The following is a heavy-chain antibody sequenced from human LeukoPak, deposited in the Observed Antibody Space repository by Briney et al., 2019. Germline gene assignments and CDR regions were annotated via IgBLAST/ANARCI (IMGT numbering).Heavy chain of an antibody. CDR3: ARRYGDSHYYYYGMDV. CDR1: GFTFSSYG. D-gene: IGHD4-17*01. Sequence: PGGSLRLSCAASGFTFSSYGMNWVRQAPGKGLEWISYISSSSSTIYYADSVKGRFTISRDNAKNSLYLQMNSLRAEDTAVYYCARRYGDSHYYYYGMDVWGQGTTVTVSS. V-gene: IGHV3-48*01. CDR2: ISSSSSTI. J-gene: IGHJ6*02.